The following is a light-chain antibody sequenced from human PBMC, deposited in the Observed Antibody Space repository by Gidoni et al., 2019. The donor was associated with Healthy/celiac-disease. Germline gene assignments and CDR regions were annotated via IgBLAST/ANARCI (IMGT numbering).Light chain of an antibody. CDR2: WAS. CDR3: QQYYSTPVT. V-gene: IGKV4-1*01. CDR1: QSVLYSSNNKNY. Sequence: DIVMTQSPDSLAVSLGERATIHCKSSQSVLYSSNNKNYLAWYQQKPGQPPKLLIYWASTRESGVPDRFSGSGSGTDFTLTISSLQAEDVAVYYCQQYYSTPVTFXXXTKVEIK. J-gene: IGKJ1*01.